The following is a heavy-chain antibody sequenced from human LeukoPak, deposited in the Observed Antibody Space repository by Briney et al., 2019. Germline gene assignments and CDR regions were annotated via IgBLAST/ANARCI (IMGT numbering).Heavy chain of an antibody. CDR3: ARLGNSSGYYN. D-gene: IGHD3-22*01. V-gene: IGHV3-21*01. J-gene: IGHJ4*02. CDR1: GFTFSSYV. CDR2: ISSSSSYI. Sequence: GGSLRLSCATSGFTFSSYVMTWVRQAPGKGLEWVSSISSSSSYIYYADSVKGRFTISRDNAKNSLYLQMNSLRAEDTAVYYCARLGNSSGYYNWGQGTLVTVSS.